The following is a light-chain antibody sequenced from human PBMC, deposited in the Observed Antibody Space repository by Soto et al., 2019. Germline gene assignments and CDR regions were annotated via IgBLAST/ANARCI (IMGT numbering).Light chain of an antibody. CDR1: QSISSW. CDR2: DAS. Sequence: DIQMTQSPSTLSASVGDRVTITCRASQSISSWLAWYQQKTGKAPKLLIYDASSLESGVPSRFSGSGSGTEFPLTISILHPDDFATYYCQQYNSYWTFGQGTKVEI. V-gene: IGKV1-5*01. CDR3: QQYNSYWT. J-gene: IGKJ1*01.